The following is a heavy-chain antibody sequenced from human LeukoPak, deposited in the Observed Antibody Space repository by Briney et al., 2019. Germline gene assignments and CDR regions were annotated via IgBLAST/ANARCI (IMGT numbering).Heavy chain of an antibody. D-gene: IGHD1-14*01. CDR1: GYTFTSYH. J-gene: IGHJ4*02. Sequence: EASVKVSCKASGYTFTSYHINWVRQATGQGLEWVGWMNPNNSDIGYAQKFQGRVTMTRNTPIGTAYMELSSLRSEDTAIYYCVRVPPGTTIYAYWGQGTLVTVSS. CDR3: VRVPPGTTIYAY. CDR2: MNPNNSDI. V-gene: IGHV1-8*01.